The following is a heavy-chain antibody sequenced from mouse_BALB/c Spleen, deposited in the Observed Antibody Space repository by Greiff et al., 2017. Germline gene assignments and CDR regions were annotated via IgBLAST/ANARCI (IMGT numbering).Heavy chain of an antibody. CDR3: ARGEYGNHEGYAMDY. CDR2: ISSGGST. J-gene: IGHJ4*01. CDR1: GFTFSSYA. D-gene: IGHD2-10*02. V-gene: IGHV5-6-5*01. Sequence: EVHLVESGGGLVKPGGSLKLSCAASGFTFSSYAMSWVRQTPEKRLEWVASISSGGSTYYPDSVKGRFTISRDNARNILYLQMSSLRSEDTAMYYCARGEYGNHEGYAMDYWGQGTSVTVSS.